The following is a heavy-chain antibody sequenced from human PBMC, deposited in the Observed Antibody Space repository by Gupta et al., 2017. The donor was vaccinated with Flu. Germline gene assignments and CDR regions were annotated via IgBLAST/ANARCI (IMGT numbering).Heavy chain of an antibody. D-gene: IGHD6-19*01. J-gene: IGHJ4*02. CDR3: ARHYGGWYDY. V-gene: IGHV1-69*01. Sequence: GTFSSYAISWVRQPPGQGLEWMGGIIPIFGTANYAQKFQGRVTITADESTSTAYMELSSLRSEDTAVYYCARHYGGWYDYWGQGTLVTVSS. CDR2: IIPIFGTA. CDR1: GTFSSYA.